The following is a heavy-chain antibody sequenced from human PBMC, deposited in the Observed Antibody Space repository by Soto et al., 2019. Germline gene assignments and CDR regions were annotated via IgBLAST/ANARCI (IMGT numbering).Heavy chain of an antibody. CDR1: GYSFTSYW. V-gene: IGHV5-51*01. D-gene: IGHD3-3*01. Sequence: GASLKISCKGSGYSFTSYWIGWVRQMPGKGLEWMGIIYPGDSDTRYSPSFQGQVTISADKSISTAYLQWSSLKASDTAMYYCARGGSGYRNKYNWFDPWGQGTLVTVSS. CDR2: IYPGDSDT. J-gene: IGHJ5*02. CDR3: ARGGSGYRNKYNWFDP.